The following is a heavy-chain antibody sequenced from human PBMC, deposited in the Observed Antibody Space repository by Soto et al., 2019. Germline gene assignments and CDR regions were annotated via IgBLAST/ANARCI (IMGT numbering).Heavy chain of an antibody. V-gene: IGHV3-53*01. D-gene: IGHD3-22*01. CDR2: IYSGGST. CDR3: ARVFDYYDSSGYSRDAFDI. Sequence: GGSLRLSCAASGFTVSSNYMSWVRQAPGKGLEWVSVIYSGGSTYYADSVKGRFTISRDNSKNTLYLQMNSLRAEDTAVYYCARVFDYYDSSGYSRDAFDIWGQGTMVTVSS. J-gene: IGHJ3*02. CDR1: GFTVSSNY.